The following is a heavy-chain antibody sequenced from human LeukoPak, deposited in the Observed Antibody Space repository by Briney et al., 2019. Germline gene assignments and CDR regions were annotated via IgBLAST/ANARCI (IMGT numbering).Heavy chain of an antibody. J-gene: IGHJ4*02. Sequence: PGGSLRLSCAASGFIFSSYWMSWVRQAPGKGLEWVANIKRDGSEKYYVDSVKGRFTISRDNAKNPLYLQMNSLRAEDTAVYYCARGTDSSGYPGDYWGQGTLVTVSS. CDR3: ARGTDSSGYPGDY. V-gene: IGHV3-7*05. CDR2: IKRDGSEK. CDR1: GFIFSSYW. D-gene: IGHD3-22*01.